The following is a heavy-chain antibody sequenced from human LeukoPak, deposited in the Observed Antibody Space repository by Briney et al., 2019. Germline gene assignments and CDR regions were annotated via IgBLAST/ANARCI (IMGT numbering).Heavy chain of an antibody. Sequence: GGSLRLSCAASGFTFSSYWIHWVRQAPGKGLVWVPHINTDGTSTTYADSVKGRFTISRDNAKNTMYLQMNSLRAEDTAVYYCSRGGYSDYDYGPDYWGQGTLVTVSS. CDR1: GFTFSSYW. D-gene: IGHD5-12*01. CDR3: SRGGYSDYDYGPDY. J-gene: IGHJ4*02. CDR2: INTDGTST. V-gene: IGHV3-74*03.